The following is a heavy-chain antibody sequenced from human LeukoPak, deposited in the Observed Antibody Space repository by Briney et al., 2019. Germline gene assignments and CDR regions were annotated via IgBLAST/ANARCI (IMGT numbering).Heavy chain of an antibody. CDR3: AKDRQFGGYYYDSSGYLSY. CDR1: GFTFSSYA. D-gene: IGHD3-22*01. V-gene: IGHV3-23*01. Sequence: GGSLRLSCAASGFTFSSYAMSWVRQAPGRGLEWVSAISGSGGSTYYADSVKGRFTISRDNSKNTLYLQMNSLRAEDTAVYYCAKDRQFGGYYYDSSGYLSYWGQGTLVTVSS. J-gene: IGHJ4*02. CDR2: ISGSGGST.